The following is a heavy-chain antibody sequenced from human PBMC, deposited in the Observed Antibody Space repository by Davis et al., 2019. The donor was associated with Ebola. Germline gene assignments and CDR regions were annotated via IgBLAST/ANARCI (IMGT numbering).Heavy chain of an antibody. CDR2: ISKDGRDT. CDR1: GFIFNQYA. J-gene: IGHJ3*01. V-gene: IGHV3-23*01. D-gene: IGHD6-19*01. Sequence: GESLKISCAASGFIFNQYAMTWVRQAPGKGLEWVSTISKDGRDTNYADSVKGRFTISRDNSKNTLHLQMNSLRVEDTAIYYCAKDTSNVWFDVWGQGTMVTVAS. CDR3: AKDTSNVWFDV.